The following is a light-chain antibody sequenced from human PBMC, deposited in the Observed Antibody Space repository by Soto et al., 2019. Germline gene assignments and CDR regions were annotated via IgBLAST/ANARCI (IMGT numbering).Light chain of an antibody. Sequence: DIQMTQYPSTLSASVGDRVTITFRASQSISSWLAWYQQKPGKAPKLLIYATSTLQSGVPSRFNGSVSGTDFTLSISSLQPEDFATYYCQQTYRTPLTFGGGSKV. CDR1: QSISSW. CDR2: ATS. V-gene: IGKV1-39*01. CDR3: QQTYRTPLT. J-gene: IGKJ4*01.